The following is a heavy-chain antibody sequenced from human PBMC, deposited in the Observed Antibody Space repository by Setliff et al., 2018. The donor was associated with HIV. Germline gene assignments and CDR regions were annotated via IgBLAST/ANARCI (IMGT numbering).Heavy chain of an antibody. Sequence: SETLSLTCAVYGGSFSGYHWNWIRQFPGKGLEWIGEINHTGNTQYNPSLKSRVTMSEETSKNQFSLKLTSVTADDTGVYYCARGPPFAFWGQGLLVTVSS. CDR3: ARGPPFAF. J-gene: IGHJ4*02. V-gene: IGHV4-34*01. CDR2: INHTGNT. CDR1: GGSFSGYH.